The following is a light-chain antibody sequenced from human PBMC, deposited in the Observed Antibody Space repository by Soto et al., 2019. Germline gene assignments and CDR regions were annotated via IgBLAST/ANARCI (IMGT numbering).Light chain of an antibody. J-gene: IGKJ2*01. V-gene: IGKV1-39*01. CDR1: QTISNY. CDR2: SAS. Sequence: DMLMTQSPASLSAAVGDRVTITLRASQTISNYLNWYQQKPGAAPKHLIYSASTLQSGVPSRFSGSGFGTDYTLTISSLQPADFAVYYCQQTFRTPHTFGQGTKVDI. CDR3: QQTFRTPHT.